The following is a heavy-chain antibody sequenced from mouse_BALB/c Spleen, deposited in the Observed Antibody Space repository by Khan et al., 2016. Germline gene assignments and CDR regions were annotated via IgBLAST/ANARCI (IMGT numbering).Heavy chain of an antibody. CDR2: INTATGEP. CDR3: ARGFSTTATGENY. D-gene: IGHD1-2*01. J-gene: IGHJ2*01. CDR1: GYTFTDYS. V-gene: IGHV9-2-1*01. Sequence: QIQLVQSGPELKKPGETVKISCKASGYTFTDYSMHWVKQAPGKGLKWMGWINTATGEPTYADDFKGRFAFSLETSASTAYLQINNLKNEDTATYFCARGFSTTATGENYWGQGTTLTVSS.